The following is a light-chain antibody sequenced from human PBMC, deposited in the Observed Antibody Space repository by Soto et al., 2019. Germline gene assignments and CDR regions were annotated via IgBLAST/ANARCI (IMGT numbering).Light chain of an antibody. CDR2: GAS. Sequence: EIVMTQGRATLSVSPGERATLSCRASQSVSSNLAWYQQKPGQAPRLLIYGASGRATGIPDRFSGSGSGTDFTLTISRLEPEDFAVYYCQQYGSFPWTFGQRTKVDI. V-gene: IGKV3-20*01. J-gene: IGKJ1*01. CDR3: QQYGSFPWT. CDR1: QSVSSN.